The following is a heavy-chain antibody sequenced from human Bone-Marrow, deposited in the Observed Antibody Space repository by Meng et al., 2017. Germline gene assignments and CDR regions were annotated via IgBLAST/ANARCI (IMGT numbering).Heavy chain of an antibody. CDR1: GGSINSGRDL. CDR3: ARDWDGYNYSDL. Sequence: SETLSLTCTVSGGSINSGRDLWGWIRQPAGKGLEWIGRVYNSGNTHYNPSLESRVTISIDTFKNVFSLTLTSVTAADTAVYYCARDWDGYNYSDLWGHGNLVTVSS. D-gene: IGHD5-24*01. J-gene: IGHJ4*01. V-gene: IGHV4-61*02. CDR2: VYNSGNT.